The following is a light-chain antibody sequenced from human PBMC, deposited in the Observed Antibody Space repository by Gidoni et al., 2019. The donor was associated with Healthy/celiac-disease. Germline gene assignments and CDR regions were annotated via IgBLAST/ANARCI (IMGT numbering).Light chain of an antibody. J-gene: IGKJ1*01. Sequence: DIQITQSPSSLSASVGDRVTITCRASQSISSYLNWYQQKPGKAPKLLIYAASSLQSGVPSRFSGSGSGTDFTLTISSLQPEDFATYYCQKSYSTHWTFGQGTKVEIK. CDR3: QKSYSTHWT. V-gene: IGKV1-39*01. CDR2: AAS. CDR1: QSISSY.